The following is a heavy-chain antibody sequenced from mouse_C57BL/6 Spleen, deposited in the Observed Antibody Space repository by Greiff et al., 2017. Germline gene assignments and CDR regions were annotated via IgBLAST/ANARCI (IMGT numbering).Heavy chain of an antibody. D-gene: IGHD1-1*01. V-gene: IGHV1-72*01. J-gene: IGHJ2*01. CDR1: GYTFTSYW. CDR3: AILFITTVEGFDY. CDR2: IDPNGGGT. Sequence: QVQLKQPGAELVKPGASVKLSCKASGYTFTSYWMHWVKQRPGRGLEWIGRIDPNGGGTKYNEKFKSKATLTVDKPSSTAYMQLSSLTSEDSAVYYCAILFITTVEGFDYWGQGTTLTVSS.